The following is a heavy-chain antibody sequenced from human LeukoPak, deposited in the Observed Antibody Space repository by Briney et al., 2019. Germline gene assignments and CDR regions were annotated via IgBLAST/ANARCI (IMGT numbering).Heavy chain of an antibody. V-gene: IGHV4-4*07. CDR2: IYTSGST. CDR1: GGSISSYY. J-gene: IGHJ3*02. D-gene: IGHD3-22*01. CDR3: ARDPDSYYDSSGYYPGAFDI. Sequence: SETLSLICTVSGGSISSYYWSWIRQPAGKGLEWIGRIYTSGSTNYNPSLKSRVTMSVDTSKNQFSLKLSSVTAADTAVYYCARDPDSYYDSSGYYPGAFDIWGQGTMVTVSS.